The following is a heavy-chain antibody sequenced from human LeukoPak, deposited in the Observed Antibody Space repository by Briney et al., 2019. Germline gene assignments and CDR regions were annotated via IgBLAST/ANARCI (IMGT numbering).Heavy chain of an antibody. J-gene: IGHJ5*02. Sequence: ASVKVSCKASGYTFTGYYMHWVRQAPGQGLEWMGWINPNSGGTNYAQKFQGRVTMTRDTSISTVYMELSRLRSDDTAVYYCARTHGSGSYYWFDPWGQGTLVTVSS. CDR1: GYTFTGYY. D-gene: IGHD3-10*01. CDR3: ARTHGSGSYYWFDP. V-gene: IGHV1-2*02. CDR2: INPNSGGT.